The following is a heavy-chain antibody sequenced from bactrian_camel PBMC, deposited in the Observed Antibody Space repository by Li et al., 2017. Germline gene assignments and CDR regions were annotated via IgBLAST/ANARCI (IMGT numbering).Heavy chain of an antibody. CDR2: IDSDGIT. J-gene: IGHJ6*01. Sequence: HVQLVESGGGSVQAGGSLRLSCAVSGDIISTYCMAWFRQAPGKEREGVAAIDSDGITSHADSVKGRFTISEDNAKNTLYLQMNRLKPEDTAMYYCAAGQLGCAVVVEESDFEYWGQGTQVTVS. D-gene: IGHD2*01. CDR1: GDIISTYC. V-gene: IGHV3S53*01. CDR3: AAGQLGCAVVVEESDFEY.